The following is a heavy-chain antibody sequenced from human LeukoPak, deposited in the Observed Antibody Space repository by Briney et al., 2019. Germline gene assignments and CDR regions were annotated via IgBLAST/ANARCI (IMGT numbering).Heavy chain of an antibody. D-gene: IGHD6-13*01. J-gene: IGHJ4*02. CDR2: ISGSGGST. CDR3: AKAASAGTGRGIDY. Sequence: GGSLRLSCAASRFTFSSYAMSWVRQAPGKGLEWVSAISGSGGSTYYADSVKGRFTIPRDNSKNTLYLQMNSLRAEDTAVYYCAKAASAGTGRGIDYWGQGTLVTVSS. V-gene: IGHV3-23*01. CDR1: RFTFSSYA.